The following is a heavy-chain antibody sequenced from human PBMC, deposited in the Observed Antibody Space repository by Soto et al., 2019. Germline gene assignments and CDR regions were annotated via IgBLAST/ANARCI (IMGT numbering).Heavy chain of an antibody. Sequence: PGGSLRLSCTASGVVFISYSMTWVRQGTGKGLEWVSSITGSGSNTYYADSVRGRFTISRDNSINTLFLQADSLGVEDTAVYYCARYPSTITVRYFDAWGRGTLVTSPQ. CDR1: GVVFISYS. CDR2: ITGSGSNT. V-gene: IGHV3-21*04. CDR3: ARYPSTITVRYFDA. D-gene: IGHD1-20*01. J-gene: IGHJ4*02.